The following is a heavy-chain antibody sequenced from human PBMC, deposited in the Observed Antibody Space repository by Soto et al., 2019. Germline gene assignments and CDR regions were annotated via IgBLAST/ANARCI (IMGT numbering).Heavy chain of an antibody. V-gene: IGHV1-8*01. CDR3: ARDPPSGDGDQDAVDL. CDR2: MNPDSGHA. CDR1: GYTFTNSD. J-gene: IGHJ2*01. Sequence: NVYCKAAGYTFTNSDINWVRQAPGQGLEWMGWMNPDSGHAAYAQKFQGRVTLTTSTSTSTVYMEMRSLRSEDTAVYYCARDPPSGDGDQDAVDLRGR. D-gene: IGHD1-1*01.